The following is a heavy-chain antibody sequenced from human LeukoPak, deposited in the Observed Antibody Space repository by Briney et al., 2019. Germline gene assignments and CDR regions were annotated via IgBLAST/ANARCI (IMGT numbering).Heavy chain of an antibody. CDR3: AREGGPYRPLDY. Sequence: SETLSLTCGVSGGSITNTNYWTWVRQPPGKGLEWIGEVNLQGSTNYNPSLMGRVAIAVDTSENHISLQLTSVTAAVTAVYYCAREGGPYRPLDYSGQGTLVTVSS. CDR1: GGSITNTNY. CDR2: VNLQGST. V-gene: IGHV4-4*02. J-gene: IGHJ4*02.